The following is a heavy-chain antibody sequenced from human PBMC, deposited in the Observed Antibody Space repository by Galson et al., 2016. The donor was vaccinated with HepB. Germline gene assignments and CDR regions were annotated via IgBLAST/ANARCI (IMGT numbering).Heavy chain of an antibody. V-gene: IGHV4-61*02. Sequence: TLSLTCTVSGDSISSGSYYWSWIRQPAGKGLEWIGLIYTDGRSYYDPSLKSRVTMAVDTSKNQVSMTLSSVTAADTAVYYCGRSSHYDACSGFSDCWGQGTQVTVSS. CDR1: GDSISSGSYY. CDR3: GRSSHYDACSGFSDC. CDR2: IYTDGRS. D-gene: IGHD2-15*01. J-gene: IGHJ4*02.